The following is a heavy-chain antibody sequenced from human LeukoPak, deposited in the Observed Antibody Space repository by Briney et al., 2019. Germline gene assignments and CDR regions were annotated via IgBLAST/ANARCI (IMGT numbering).Heavy chain of an antibody. CDR2: ISAYNGNT. J-gene: IGHJ6*03. V-gene: IGHV1-18*01. D-gene: IGHD6-19*01. CDR1: GYTFTSYG. CDR3: ARAPRDSSGWGYYMDV. Sequence: ASAKVSCKASGYTFTSYGISWVRQAPGQGLEWMGWISAYNGNTNYAQKLQGRVTMTTDTSTSTAYMELRSLRSDDTAVYYCARAPRDSSGWGYYMDVWGKGTTVTISS.